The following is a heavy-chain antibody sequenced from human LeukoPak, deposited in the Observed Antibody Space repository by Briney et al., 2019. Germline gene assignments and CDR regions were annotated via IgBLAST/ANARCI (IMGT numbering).Heavy chain of an antibody. CDR3: ARHLRWRTSFSPFDY. V-gene: IGHV4-34*01. CDR2: INHSGST. Sequence: PSETLSLTCAVYGGSFSGYYWSWIRQPPGKGLEWIGEINHSGSTNYNPSLKSRVTISVDTSKNQFSLKLSSVTAADTAVYYCARHLRWRTSFSPFDYWGQGTLVTVSS. D-gene: IGHD3/OR15-3a*01. J-gene: IGHJ4*02. CDR1: GGSFSGYY.